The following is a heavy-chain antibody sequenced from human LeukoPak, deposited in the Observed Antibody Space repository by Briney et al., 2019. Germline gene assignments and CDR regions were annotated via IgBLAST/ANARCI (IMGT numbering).Heavy chain of an antibody. CDR1: GFTFSSYA. D-gene: IGHD4-17*01. CDR3: AKDPPYGGYDY. J-gene: IGHJ4*02. V-gene: IGHV3-23*01. Sequence: GGSLRLSCAASGFTFSSYAMSWVRQAPGKGLEWVSAISGSGGSTYYADSVKGRFTVSRDNSKNTLYLQTYSLRAEDTAVYYCAKDPPYGGYDYWGQGTLVTVSS. CDR2: ISGSGGST.